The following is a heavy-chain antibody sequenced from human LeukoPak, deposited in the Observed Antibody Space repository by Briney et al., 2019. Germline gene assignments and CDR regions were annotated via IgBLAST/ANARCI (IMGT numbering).Heavy chain of an antibody. CDR3: ARDRRAATAGAFDI. D-gene: IGHD6-25*01. CDR2: IWYDGSNK. J-gene: IGHJ3*02. CDR1: GFTFSSYG. Sequence: GGSLRLSCAASGFTFSSYGMHWVRLAPGKGLEWVAVIWYDGSNKYYADSVKGRFTISRDNSKNTLYLQMNSLRAEDTAVYYCARDRRAATAGAFDIWGQGTMVTVSS. V-gene: IGHV3-33*01.